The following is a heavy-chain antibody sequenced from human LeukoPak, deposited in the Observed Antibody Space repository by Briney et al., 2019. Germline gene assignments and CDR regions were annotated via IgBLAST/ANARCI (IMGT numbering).Heavy chain of an antibody. CDR3: ARVTGYMVEDYFDY. J-gene: IGHJ4*02. CDR1: GGSISSSSYY. CDR2: IYYSGST. Sequence: PWETLSLTCTVSGGSISSSSYYWGWIRQPPGKGLEWIGYIYYSGSTNYNPSLKSRVTISVDTSKNQFSLRLSSVTAADTAVYYCARVTGYMVEDYFDYWGQGTLVTVSS. D-gene: IGHD6-13*01. V-gene: IGHV4-61*05.